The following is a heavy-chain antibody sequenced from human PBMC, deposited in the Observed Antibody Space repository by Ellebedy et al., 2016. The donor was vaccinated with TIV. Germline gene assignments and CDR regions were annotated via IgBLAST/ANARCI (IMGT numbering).Heavy chain of an antibody. CDR1: AYSFSIYW. D-gene: IGHD6-6*01. V-gene: IGHV5-51*01. J-gene: IGHJ4*02. CDR2: IYPGDSDT. Sequence: PGGSLRLSCMGSAYSFSIYWIAWVRQMPGKGLEWMGIIYPGDSDTRYSPSFQGQVTISVDKSISAAYLQWSSLKASDTAMYYCARSEGGSSGFDYWGQGSLVTVS. CDR3: ARSEGGSSGFDY.